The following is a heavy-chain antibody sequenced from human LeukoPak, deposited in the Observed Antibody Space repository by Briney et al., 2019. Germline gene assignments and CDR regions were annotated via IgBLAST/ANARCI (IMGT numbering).Heavy chain of an antibody. J-gene: IGHJ4*02. V-gene: IGHV4-59*01. D-gene: IGHD6-19*01. Sequence: KTSETLSLTCTVSGGSISSYYWSWIRQPPGKGLEWMGYIYYSGSTNYNPSLKSRATISVDTSKNQFSLKLSSVTAADTAVYYCARVGYSSGWFDYWGQGTLVTVSS. CDR1: GGSISSYY. CDR2: IYYSGST. CDR3: ARVGYSSGWFDY.